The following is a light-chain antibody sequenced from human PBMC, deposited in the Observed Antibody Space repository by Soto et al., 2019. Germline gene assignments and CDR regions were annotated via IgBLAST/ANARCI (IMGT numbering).Light chain of an antibody. J-gene: IGKJ3*01. CDR3: HQYGTAPLT. CDR1: QTVSNY. Sequence: EIVLTQSPAILSLSPGDTATLSCRASQTVSNYLTWYQQKPGQAPRLLIYGASSRATGIPDRFSGSGSGTDFTLTISRLEPEDFSVYYCHQYGTAPLTFGPGTKVDIK. V-gene: IGKV3-20*01. CDR2: GAS.